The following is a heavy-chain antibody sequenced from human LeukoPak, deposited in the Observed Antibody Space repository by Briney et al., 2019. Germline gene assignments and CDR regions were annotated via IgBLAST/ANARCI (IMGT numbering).Heavy chain of an antibody. V-gene: IGHV4-34*01. CDR3: AGDSSGYSLFDY. Sequence: SETLSLTCAVYGGSFSGHYWSWIRQPPGKGPEWIGEINHSGSTNYNPSLKSRVTISVDTSKNQFSLKLSSVTAADTAVYYCAGDSSGYSLFDYWGQGTLVTVSS. D-gene: IGHD3-22*01. CDR1: GGSFSGHY. J-gene: IGHJ4*02. CDR2: INHSGST.